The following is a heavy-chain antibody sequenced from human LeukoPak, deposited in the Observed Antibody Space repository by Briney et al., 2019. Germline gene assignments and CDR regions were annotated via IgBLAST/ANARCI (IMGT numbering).Heavy chain of an antibody. D-gene: IGHD3-10*01. CDR2: IYSGGST. V-gene: IGHV3-53*01. J-gene: IGHJ4*02. Sequence: PGGSLRLSCAASGFTVSSNYMSWVRQAPGKGVEWVSVIYSGGSTYYADSVKGRFTISRDNSKNTLYLQMNSLRAEDTAVYYCAAKTVNMVRGVMSWGQGTLVTVSS. CDR3: AAKTVNMVRGVMS. CDR1: GFTVSSNY.